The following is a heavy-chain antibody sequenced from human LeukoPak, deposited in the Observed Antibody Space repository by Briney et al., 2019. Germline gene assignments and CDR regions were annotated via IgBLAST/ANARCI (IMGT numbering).Heavy chain of an antibody. V-gene: IGHV4-59*12. Sequence: PSETLSLTCTVSGDSISSYYWSWIRQPPGKGLEWIGYIYYSGNTNYNPSLKSRVTISVDTSKNQFSLKLSSVTAADTAVYYCARVTLGYYYYYYMDVWGKGTTVTVSS. D-gene: IGHD3-16*01. CDR1: GDSISSYY. CDR3: ARVTLGYYYYYYMDV. J-gene: IGHJ6*03. CDR2: IYYSGNT.